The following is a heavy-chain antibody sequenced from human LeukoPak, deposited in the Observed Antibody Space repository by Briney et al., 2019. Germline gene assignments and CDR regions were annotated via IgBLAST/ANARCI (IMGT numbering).Heavy chain of an antibody. Sequence: PGGSLRLSCAASGFTFSSYSMNWVRQAPGKGLEWVSYISSSSSTIYYADSVKGRFTISRDNAKNSLYLQMNSLRAEDTAVYYCARVHIAGAWYFDYWGQGTLVTVSS. CDR3: ARVHIAGAWYFDY. CDR1: GFTFSSYS. V-gene: IGHV3-48*01. CDR2: ISSSSSTI. J-gene: IGHJ4*02. D-gene: IGHD1-26*01.